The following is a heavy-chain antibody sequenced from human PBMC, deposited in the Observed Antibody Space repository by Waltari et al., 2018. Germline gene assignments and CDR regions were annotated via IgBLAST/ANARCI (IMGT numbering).Heavy chain of an antibody. CDR3: ARGITIFGVVPQPYYFDY. D-gene: IGHD3-3*01. J-gene: IGHJ4*02. Sequence: QVQLQESGPGLVKPSETLSLTCAVSGYSISSGYYWGWIRQPPGKGLEWIGSIYHSGSTYYNPSLKSRVTISVATSKNQFSLKLSSVTAADTAVYYCARGITIFGVVPQPYYFDYWGQGTLVTVSS. V-gene: IGHV4-38-2*01. CDR1: GYSISSGYY. CDR2: IYHSGST.